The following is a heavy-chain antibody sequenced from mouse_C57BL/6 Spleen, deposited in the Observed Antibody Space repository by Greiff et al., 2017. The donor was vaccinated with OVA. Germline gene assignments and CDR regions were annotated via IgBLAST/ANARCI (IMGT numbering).Heavy chain of an antibody. V-gene: IGHV1-53*01. CDR3: ARSGRAAQAFDY. Sequence: QVQLQQPGTELVKPGASVKLSCKASGYTFTSYWMHWVKQRPGQGLEWIGNINPSNGGTNYNEKFKSKATLTVDKSSSTAYMQRSSLTSEDSAVYYCARSGRAAQAFDYWGQGTTLTVSS. CDR2: INPSNGGT. J-gene: IGHJ2*01. D-gene: IGHD3-2*02. CDR1: GYTFTSYW.